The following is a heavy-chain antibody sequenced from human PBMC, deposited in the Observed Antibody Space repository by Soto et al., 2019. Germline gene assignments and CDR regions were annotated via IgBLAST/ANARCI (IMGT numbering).Heavy chain of an antibody. CDR1: GGSISSGGYS. Sequence: SETLSLTCAVSGGSISSGGYSWSWIRQPPGKGLEWIGYIHHSGSTYYNPSLKSRVTISVDRSKNQFSLKLSSVTAADTAVYYCARVGGYCSGGSCYPPRWFDPWGQGTLVTVSS. V-gene: IGHV4-30-2*01. D-gene: IGHD2-15*01. CDR3: ARVGGYCSGGSCYPPRWFDP. CDR2: IHHSGST. J-gene: IGHJ5*02.